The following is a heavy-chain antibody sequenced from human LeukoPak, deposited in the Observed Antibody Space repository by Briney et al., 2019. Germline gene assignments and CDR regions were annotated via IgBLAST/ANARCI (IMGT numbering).Heavy chain of an antibody. CDR3: AIPTVDTAMDPVGGYYYGMDV. V-gene: IGHV1-18*01. J-gene: IGHJ6*02. CDR1: GYTFTSYG. CDR2: ISAYNGNT. Sequence: GASVKVSCKASGYTFTSYGISWVRQAPGQGLEWMGWISAYNGNTNYAQKFQGRVTITRDTSASTAYMELSSLRSEDTAVYYCAIPTVDTAMDPVGGYYYGMDVWGQGTTVTVSS. D-gene: IGHD5-18*01.